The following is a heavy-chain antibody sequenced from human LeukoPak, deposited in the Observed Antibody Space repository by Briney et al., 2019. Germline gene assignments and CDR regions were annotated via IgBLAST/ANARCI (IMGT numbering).Heavy chain of an antibody. CDR1: GFTFSSYT. Sequence: GGSLRLSCAASGFTFSSYTMSWVRQAPGKGLEWVSTITTSDGNTYYADSVKGRFTISRDNSKNTLYLQMNSVRAEDTAVYYCAREVPGWYWFDPWGQGTLVTVSS. J-gene: IGHJ5*02. CDR3: AREVPGWYWFDP. V-gene: IGHV3-23*01. CDR2: ITTSDGNT. D-gene: IGHD6-19*01.